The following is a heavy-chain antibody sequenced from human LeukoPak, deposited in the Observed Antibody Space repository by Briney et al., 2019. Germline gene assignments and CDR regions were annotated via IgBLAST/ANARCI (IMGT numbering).Heavy chain of an antibody. V-gene: IGHV3-53*01. D-gene: IGHD4-17*01. CDR3: ARAIYGDYAGAFDI. CDR1: GFTFSSNY. Sequence: GGSLRLSCAASGFTFSSNYMSWVRQAPGKGLEWVSVIYSGGSTYYADSVTGRFTISRDNSKNTLYLQMNSLRAEDTAVYYCARAIYGDYAGAFDIWGQGTMVTVSS. J-gene: IGHJ3*02. CDR2: IYSGGST.